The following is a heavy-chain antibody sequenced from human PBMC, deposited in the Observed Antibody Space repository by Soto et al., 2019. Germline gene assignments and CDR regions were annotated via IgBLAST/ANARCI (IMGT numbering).Heavy chain of an antibody. CDR1: GFTFSSYG. CDR3: AKDSGYSSSWYSYYYYGMDV. J-gene: IGHJ6*02. D-gene: IGHD6-13*01. Sequence: QVQLVESGGGVVQPGRSLRLSCAASGFTFSSYGMHWVRQAPGKGLEWGAVISDDGSNKYYADSVKGRFTISRDNSKNTLYLQMNSLRAEDTAVYYCAKDSGYSSSWYSYYYYGMDVWGQGTTVTVSS. CDR2: ISDDGSNK. V-gene: IGHV3-30*18.